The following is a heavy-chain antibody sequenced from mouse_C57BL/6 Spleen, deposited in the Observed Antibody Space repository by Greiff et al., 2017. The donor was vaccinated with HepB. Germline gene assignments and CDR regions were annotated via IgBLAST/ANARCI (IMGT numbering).Heavy chain of an antibody. V-gene: IGHV1-26*01. CDR1: GYTFTDYY. CDR2: INPNNGGT. J-gene: IGHJ2*01. Sequence: EVQLQQSGPELVKPGASVKISCKASGYTFTDYYMNWVKQSHGKSLEWIGDINPNNGGTSYNQKFKGKATLTVDKSSSTAYMELRSLTSEDSAVYYCARPSFNLFDYWGQGTTLTVSS. CDR3: ARPSFNLFDY.